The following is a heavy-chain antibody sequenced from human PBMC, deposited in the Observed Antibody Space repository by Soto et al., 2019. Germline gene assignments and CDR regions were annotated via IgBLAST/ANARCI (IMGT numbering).Heavy chain of an antibody. CDR3: ARDSPPVDY. J-gene: IGHJ4*02. V-gene: IGHV1-18*01. CDR1: GYTFTSYG. CDR2: ISAYNGNT. Sequence: QVQLVQSGAEVKKPGASVKVSCKASGYTFTSYGISWVRQAPGQGLEWMGWISAYNGNTKYAQKLQGRVTMTTDTTASKAYMELRSLRSADTAVYYCARDSPPVDYWGQGTLVTVSS.